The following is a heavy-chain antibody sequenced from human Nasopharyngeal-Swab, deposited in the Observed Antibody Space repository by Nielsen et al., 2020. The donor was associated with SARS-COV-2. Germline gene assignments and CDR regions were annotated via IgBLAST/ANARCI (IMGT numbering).Heavy chain of an antibody. CDR3: VKDLRGKYAFDI. J-gene: IGHJ3*02. Sequence: GESLKISCEVSGFAFSNYWMHWVRQAPGTGLVWVSRINEHATITTYADSVKGRFTIYRDNSKNTLYLQMSSLRAEDTALYWCVKDLRGKYAFDIWGQGTMVTVSS. CDR2: INEHATIT. V-gene: IGHV3-74*01. CDR1: GFAFSNYW. D-gene: IGHD3-16*01.